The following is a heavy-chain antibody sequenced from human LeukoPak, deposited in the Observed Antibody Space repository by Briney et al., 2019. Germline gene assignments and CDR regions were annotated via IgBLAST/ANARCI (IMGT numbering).Heavy chain of an antibody. CDR1: GGSISSNY. J-gene: IGHJ2*01. Sequence: SETLSLTCTVSGGSISSNYWSWIRQPAGKGLEWIGRIYTSGSTNYNPSLKSRVTMSLDTSKNQFSLKLSSVTAAGTAVYYCARTVTVTTSWCYFDLWGRGTLVTVSS. D-gene: IGHD4-17*01. CDR3: ARTVTVTTSWCYFDL. V-gene: IGHV4-4*07. CDR2: IYTSGST.